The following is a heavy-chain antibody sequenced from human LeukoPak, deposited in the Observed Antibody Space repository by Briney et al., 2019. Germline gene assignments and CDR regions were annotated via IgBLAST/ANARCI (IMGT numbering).Heavy chain of an antibody. CDR3: ARVGETGAYYYYGMDV. Sequence: PSGTLSLTCTVSGGSISSYYWSWIRQPAGKGLEWIGRIYTSGSTNYNPSLKSRVTMSVDTSKNQFSLKLSSVTAADTAVYYCARVGETGAYYYYGMDVWGQGTTVTVSS. D-gene: IGHD3-16*01. CDR1: GGSISSYY. J-gene: IGHJ6*02. CDR2: IYTSGST. V-gene: IGHV4-4*07.